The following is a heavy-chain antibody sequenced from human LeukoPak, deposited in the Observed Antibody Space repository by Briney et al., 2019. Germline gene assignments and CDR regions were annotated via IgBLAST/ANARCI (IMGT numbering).Heavy chain of an antibody. V-gene: IGHV3-48*01. Sequence: GGSLRLSCAASGFTFSNYSMNWVRQAPGKGLEWVSYISSSSSTIYYADSVKGRFTISRDNAKNSLYLQMNSLRAEDTAVYYCARDGVRWFDYWGQGTLVTVSS. CDR1: GFTFSNYS. CDR3: ARDGVRWFDY. CDR2: ISSSSSTI. D-gene: IGHD3-16*01. J-gene: IGHJ4*02.